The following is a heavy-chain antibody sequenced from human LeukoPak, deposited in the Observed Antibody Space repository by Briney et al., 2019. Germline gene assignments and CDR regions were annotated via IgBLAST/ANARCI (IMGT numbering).Heavy chain of an antibody. Sequence: SATLSLTCSGSGGSINTYSWSWIRQPPGKGLEWIGYISPSGTTRYYPSFYSRVTISLSTSKNHFSLQLKSATAADTALYYCATDYGGNSGWYFDLWGRGTLVTVSS. V-gene: IGHV4-4*09. D-gene: IGHD4-23*01. J-gene: IGHJ2*01. CDR1: GGSINTYS. CDR2: ISPSGTT. CDR3: ATDYGGNSGWYFDL.